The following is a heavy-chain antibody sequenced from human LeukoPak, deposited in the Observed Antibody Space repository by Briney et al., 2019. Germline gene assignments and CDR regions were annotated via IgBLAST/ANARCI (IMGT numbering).Heavy chain of an antibody. CDR3: ASLLTYYYDSSGYKYFDY. CDR1: GFTFSSYE. Sequence: GGSLRLSCAASGFTFSSYEMNWVRQAPGKGLEWVSYISSSGSTIYYADSVKGRFTISRDNAKNSLYLQMNSLRAEDTAVYYCASLLTYYYDSSGYKYFDYWGQGTLVTVSS. D-gene: IGHD3-22*01. CDR2: ISSSGSTI. V-gene: IGHV3-48*03. J-gene: IGHJ4*02.